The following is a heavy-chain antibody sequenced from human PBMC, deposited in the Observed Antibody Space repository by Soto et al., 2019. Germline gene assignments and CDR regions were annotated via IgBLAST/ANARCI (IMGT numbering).Heavy chain of an antibody. CDR3: ARMAY. J-gene: IGHJ4*02. V-gene: IGHV3-21*06. Sequence: GGSLRLSCEASGFTFSRYSLNWVRQAPGKGLECVSSISSRGNDISYAKSVEGRFFTSRDNGNNLLYLDMNNLRPEDTAVYYCARMAYWGQGTLVTVSS. CDR2: ISSRGNDI. CDR1: GFTFSRYS.